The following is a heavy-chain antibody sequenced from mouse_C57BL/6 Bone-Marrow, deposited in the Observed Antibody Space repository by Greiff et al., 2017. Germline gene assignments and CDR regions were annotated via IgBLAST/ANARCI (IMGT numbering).Heavy chain of an antibody. CDR3: ARNYGGDFDY. V-gene: IGHV5-16*01. Sequence: EVKLMESEGGLVQPGSSMKLSCTASGFTFSDYYMAWVRQVPEKGLEWVANINYDGSSTYYLDSLKSRFIISRDNAKDILYLKMISLKSEDTATYYCARNYGGDFDYWGQGTTLTVSS. J-gene: IGHJ2*01. D-gene: IGHD1-2*01. CDR1: GFTFSDYY. CDR2: INYDGSST.